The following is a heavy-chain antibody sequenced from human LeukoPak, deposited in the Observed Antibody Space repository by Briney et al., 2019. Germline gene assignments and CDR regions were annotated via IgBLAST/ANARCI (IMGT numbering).Heavy chain of an antibody. J-gene: IGHJ4*02. Sequence: GGSLRLSCAASGFTLGNYAMSWVRQAPGKGLEYGSAISGNGDNTYYADSVKGRFTISSESSENTLFIQMHSLRDEDRAVYYCAKGVRIWFAFYFDYWGQGTLVGVSS. CDR3: AKGVRIWFAFYFDY. D-gene: IGHD3-10*01. CDR1: GFTLGNYA. CDR2: ISGNGDNT. V-gene: IGHV3-23*01.